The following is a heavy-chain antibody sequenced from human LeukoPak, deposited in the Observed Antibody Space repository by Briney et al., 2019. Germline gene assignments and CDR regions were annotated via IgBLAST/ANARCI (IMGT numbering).Heavy chain of an antibody. CDR3: ARARYDILTGPHDY. CDR1: GFTVSSNY. CDR2: IYSGGST. D-gene: IGHD3-9*01. V-gene: IGHV3-66*01. Sequence: GGSLRLSCAASGFTVSSNYMSWVRQAPGKGLEWVSVIYSGGSTYYADSVKGRFTISRDNSKNTLYLQMNSLRAEDTAVYYCARARYDILTGPHDYWGQGTLVTVSS. J-gene: IGHJ4*02.